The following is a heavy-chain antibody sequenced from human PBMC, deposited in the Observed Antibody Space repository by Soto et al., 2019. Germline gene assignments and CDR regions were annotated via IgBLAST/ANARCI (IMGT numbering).Heavy chain of an antibody. V-gene: IGHV4-30-4*01. CDR3: ARDKVDYYDSSGYPFDY. J-gene: IGHJ4*02. CDR2: IYYSGST. D-gene: IGHD3-22*01. CDR1: GGSISSGDYY. Sequence: PSETLSLTCTVSGGSISSGDYYWSWIRQPPGKGLEWIGYIYYSGSTYYNPSLKSRVTISVDTSKNQFSLKLSSVTAADTAVYYCARDKVDYYDSSGYPFDYWGQGTLVTVSS.